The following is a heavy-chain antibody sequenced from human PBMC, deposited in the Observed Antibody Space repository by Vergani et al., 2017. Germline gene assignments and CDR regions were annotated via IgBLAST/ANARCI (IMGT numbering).Heavy chain of an antibody. Sequence: QVQLQESGPGLVKPSETLSLTCTVSGGSISSYYWSWIPQPPGKGLEWIGYIYYSGSTNYNPSLKSRVTISVDTCKNQFSLKLSSVTAADTAVYYCARGLETGIAARYYYMDVWGKGTTVTVSS. CDR3: ARGLETGIAARYYYMDV. D-gene: IGHD6-6*01. CDR2: IYYSGST. J-gene: IGHJ6*03. V-gene: IGHV4-59*01. CDR1: GGSISSYY.